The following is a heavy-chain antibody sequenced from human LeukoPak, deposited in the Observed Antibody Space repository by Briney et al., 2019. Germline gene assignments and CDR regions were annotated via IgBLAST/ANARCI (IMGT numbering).Heavy chain of an antibody. J-gene: IGHJ4*02. D-gene: IGHD3-10*01. CDR3: TTEYYYGSGSYYNYFDY. CDR1: GFTFSNAW. V-gene: IGHV3-15*01. CDR2: IKSKTDGGTT. Sequence: GGSLRLSCAASGFTFSNAWMSWVRQAPGKGLEWVGRIKSKTDGGTTDYAAPVKGRFTISRDDSKNTLCLQMNSLKTEDTAVYYCTTEYYYGSGSYYNYFDYWGQGTLVTVSS.